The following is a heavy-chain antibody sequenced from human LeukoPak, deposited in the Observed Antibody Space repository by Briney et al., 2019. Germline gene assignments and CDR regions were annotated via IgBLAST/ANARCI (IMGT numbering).Heavy chain of an antibody. D-gene: IGHD2-2*01. J-gene: IGHJ5*02. Sequence: PGESLRLSCAASGFTFSSYSMNWVRQAPGKGLEWVSSISSSSSYIYYADSVKGRFTISRDNAKNSLYLQMNSLRAEDTAVYYCARTLVPAAMSNNWFDPWGQGTLVTVSS. V-gene: IGHV3-21*01. CDR1: GFTFSSYS. CDR2: ISSSSSYI. CDR3: ARTLVPAAMSNNWFDP.